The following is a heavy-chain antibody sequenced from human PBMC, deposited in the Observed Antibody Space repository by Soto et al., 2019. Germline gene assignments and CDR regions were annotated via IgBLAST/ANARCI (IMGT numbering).Heavy chain of an antibody. J-gene: IGHJ6*02. V-gene: IGHV2-5*01. D-gene: IGHD5-12*01. Sequence: SGPTLVNPTQTLTLTCPFSGFSLSTSGVGVGWIRQPPGKALEWLALIYWNDDKRYSPSLKSRLTITKDTSKNQVVLTMTNMDPVDTATYYCAHSRYRGYESSLNKYYYYCDGMDVWGQRTTVLVSS. CDR3: AHSRYRGYESSLNKYYYYCDGMDV. CDR1: GFSLSTSGVG. CDR2: IYWNDDK.